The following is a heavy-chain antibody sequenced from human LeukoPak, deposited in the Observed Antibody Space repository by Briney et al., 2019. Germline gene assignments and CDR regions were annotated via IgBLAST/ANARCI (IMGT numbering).Heavy chain of an antibody. CDR1: GFTFSSYW. J-gene: IGHJ4*02. Sequence: GGSLRLSCAASGFTFSSYWMRWVRQAPGKGLVWVSRINSDGGNTMYADSVKGRFTISRDNAKNTLYLQMNSLRVEDTAVYYCARVHGSGWPFDYWGQGTLVTVSS. V-gene: IGHV3-74*03. CDR2: INSDGGNT. CDR3: ARVHGSGWPFDY. D-gene: IGHD6-19*01.